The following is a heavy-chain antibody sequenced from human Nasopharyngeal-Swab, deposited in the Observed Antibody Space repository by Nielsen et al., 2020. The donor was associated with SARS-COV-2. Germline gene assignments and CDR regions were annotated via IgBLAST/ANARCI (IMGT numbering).Heavy chain of an antibody. Sequence: GGSLRLSCAASGLSFSEFWMYWVRQAPGKGLEWVSAISGSGGSTYYADSVKGRFTISRDNSKNTLYLQMNSLRAEDTAVYYCAKVSWEWELLRWYFDYWGQGTLVTVSS. D-gene: IGHD1-26*01. J-gene: IGHJ4*02. V-gene: IGHV3-23*01. CDR3: AKVSWEWELLRWYFDY. CDR1: GLSFSEFW. CDR2: ISGSGGST.